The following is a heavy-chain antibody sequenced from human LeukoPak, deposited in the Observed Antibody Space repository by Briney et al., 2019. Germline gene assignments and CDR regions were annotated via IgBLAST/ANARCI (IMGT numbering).Heavy chain of an antibody. Sequence: SETLSLTCTVSGGSISSGGYYWSWIRQHPGKGLEWIGYIYYSGSTYYNPSLKSRVTISVDTSKNQFSLKLSSVTAADTAVYYCARGDRRDYYDTRGLSFDIWGQGTMVTVSS. CDR3: ARGDRRDYYDTRGLSFDI. D-gene: IGHD3-22*01. J-gene: IGHJ3*02. CDR2: IYYSGST. V-gene: IGHV4-31*03. CDR1: GGSISSGGYY.